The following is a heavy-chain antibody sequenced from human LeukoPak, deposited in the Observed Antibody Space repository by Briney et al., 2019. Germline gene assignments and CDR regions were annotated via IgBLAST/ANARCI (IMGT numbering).Heavy chain of an antibody. V-gene: IGHV3-23*01. CDR2: ISGSGGST. Sequence: PGGSLRLSCAASGFTFSSYAMSWVRQAPGKGLEWVSAISGSGGSTYYADSVKGRFTISRDNSKNTLYLQMNSLRAEDTAVYYCAKESGRSYYGSDWFDPWGQGTLVTVSS. D-gene: IGHD1-26*01. J-gene: IGHJ5*02. CDR1: GFTFSSYA. CDR3: AKESGRSYYGSDWFDP.